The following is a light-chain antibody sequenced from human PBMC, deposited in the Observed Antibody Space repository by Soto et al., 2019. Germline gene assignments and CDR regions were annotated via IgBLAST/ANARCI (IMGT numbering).Light chain of an antibody. CDR2: GNG. CDR3: QSYDSSLSAL. Sequence: QSVLTQPPSVSGAPGQRVTISCTGSSSSIGAGYDVHWYQQLPGTAPKLLIYGNGNRPSGIPDRFSGSRSGTSASLATTGLQAEDEADYYCQSYDSSLSALFGTGTKVTVL. V-gene: IGLV1-40*01. J-gene: IGLJ1*01. CDR1: SSSIGAGYD.